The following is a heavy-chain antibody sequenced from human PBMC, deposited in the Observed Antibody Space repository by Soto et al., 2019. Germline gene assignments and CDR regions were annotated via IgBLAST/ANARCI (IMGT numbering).Heavy chain of an antibody. Sequence: QVQLVQSGAEVKKPGSSVKVSCKVSGSTFSNYAISWVRQAPGHGLEWMGGIIPMFTTPNYAQKFEDRVTITADESTNTAYMGLRSLTSDDMAVYYCARGSLFGDYGDFDFWGQGTLVTVSS. J-gene: IGHJ4*02. CDR2: IIPMFTTP. D-gene: IGHD4-17*01. CDR1: GSTFSNYA. CDR3: ARGSLFGDYGDFDF. V-gene: IGHV1-69*01.